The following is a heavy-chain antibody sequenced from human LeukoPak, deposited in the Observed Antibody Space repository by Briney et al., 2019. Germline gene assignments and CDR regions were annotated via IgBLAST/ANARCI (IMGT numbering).Heavy chain of an antibody. J-gene: IGHJ3*02. CDR1: EFMFSDYW. D-gene: IGHD2-15*01. V-gene: IGHV3-23*01. CDR3: AKDPPRGSGDAFDI. CDR2: ISGSGSST. Sequence: GGSLRLSCAASEFMFSDYWMSWVRQAPGKGLEWVSTISGSGSSTYYADSVKGRFTVSRDNSRNTLYLQMDSLRAEDSAVYYCAKDPPRGSGDAFDIWGQGTRVTVSS.